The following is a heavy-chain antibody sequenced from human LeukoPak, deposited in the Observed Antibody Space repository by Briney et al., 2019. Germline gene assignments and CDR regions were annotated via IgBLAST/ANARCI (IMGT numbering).Heavy chain of an antibody. CDR1: GFTFSSYE. D-gene: IGHD3-9*01. Sequence: GGSLRLSCAASGFTFSSYEMNWVRQAPGKGLEWVSYISSSGSTIYYADSVKGRFTISRDNAKNSLYLQMNSLRAEDTAVYYCARVLGILTGYPDYWGQGTLVTVSS. J-gene: IGHJ4*02. CDR3: ARVLGILTGYPDY. V-gene: IGHV3-48*03. CDR2: ISSSGSTI.